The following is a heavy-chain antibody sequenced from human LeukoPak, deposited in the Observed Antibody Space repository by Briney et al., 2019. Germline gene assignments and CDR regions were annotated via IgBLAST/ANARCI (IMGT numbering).Heavy chain of an antibody. J-gene: IGHJ3*02. CDR3: ARDPRGYSYASVREDAFDI. Sequence: GASVKVSCKASGGTFSSYAISWVRQAPGQGLEWMGRIIPILGIANYAQKFQGRVTITADKSTSTAYMELSSLRSEDTAVYYCARDPRGYSYASVREDAFDIWGQGTMVTVSS. V-gene: IGHV1-69*04. CDR2: IIPILGIA. D-gene: IGHD5-18*01. CDR1: GGTFSSYA.